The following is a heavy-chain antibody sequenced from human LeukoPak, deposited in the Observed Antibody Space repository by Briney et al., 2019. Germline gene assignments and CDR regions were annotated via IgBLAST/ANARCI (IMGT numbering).Heavy chain of an antibody. CDR1: GGSISNYY. CDR3: ARDIGSYYFDY. CDR2: IYYSGST. Sequence: SETLSLTCTVSGGSISNYYWSWIRQPPGKGLEWIGYIYYSGSTNCNPSLKSRVTISVDTSKNQFSLKLSSVTAADTAVYYCARDIGSYYFDYWGQGTLVTVSS. V-gene: IGHV4-59*01. D-gene: IGHD1-26*01. J-gene: IGHJ4*02.